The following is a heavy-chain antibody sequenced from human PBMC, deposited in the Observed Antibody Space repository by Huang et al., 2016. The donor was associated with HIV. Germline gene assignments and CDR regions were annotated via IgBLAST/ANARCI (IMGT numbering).Heavy chain of an antibody. CDR2: INPNTGNP. D-gene: IGHD6-19*01. CDR1: GYNFTTHA. J-gene: IGHJ3*02. CDR3: AGAPSVYLHPFDI. Sequence: SCKASGYNFTTHAIHWVRQAPGQGPEWMGWINPNTGNPVYAQGFTGRFVFSLDTSVSTAYLQIDRLKTGDTAVYYCAGAPSVYLHPFDIWGQGTLVTVSS. V-gene: IGHV7-4-1*01.